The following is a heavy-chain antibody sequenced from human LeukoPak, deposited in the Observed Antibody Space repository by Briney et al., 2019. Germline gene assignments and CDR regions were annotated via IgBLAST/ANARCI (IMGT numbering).Heavy chain of an antibody. CDR1: GGSFRDYY. D-gene: IGHD2/OR15-2a*01. Sequence: SETLSLTCAVYGGSFRDYYWSWIRQPPGKGLEWIGEINHDGSTNYNPSLKSRVTMSIDASKSQFCLTLTPVTAADTAVYYCAREGAYSNFVNWFDTWGQGTLVTVSS. CDR3: AREGAYSNFVNWFDT. J-gene: IGHJ5*02. V-gene: IGHV4-34*01. CDR2: INHDGST.